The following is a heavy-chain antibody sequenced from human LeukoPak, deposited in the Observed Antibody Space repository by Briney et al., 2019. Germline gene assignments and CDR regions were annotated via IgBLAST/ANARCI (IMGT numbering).Heavy chain of an antibody. D-gene: IGHD3-22*01. J-gene: IGHJ4*02. CDR2: IYSGGST. Sequence: GGSLGLSCAASGFTVSSNYMSWVRQAPGKGLEWGSVIYSGGSTYYADSVKGRFTISRDNSKNTLYLRMNSLRAEDTAVYYCARDYYDSIAYWGQGTLVTVSS. CDR3: ARDYYDSIAY. V-gene: IGHV3-66*01. CDR1: GFTVSSNY.